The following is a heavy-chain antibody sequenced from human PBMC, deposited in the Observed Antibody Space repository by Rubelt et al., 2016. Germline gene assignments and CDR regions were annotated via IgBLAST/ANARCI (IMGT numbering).Heavy chain of an antibody. CDR3: ARQDPKAVFDYYYYMDV. D-gene: IGHD2-8*01. V-gene: IGHV4-39*01. Sequence: QLQLQESGPGLVKPSETLSLTCTVSGGSISSSSYYWGWIRQPPGKGLEWIGSIYYRGSTYYNPSLMRRGAISVDSAKNRVSLKLRSVTAAGTAVYYCARQDPKAVFDYYYYMDVGGKGTTVTVSS. J-gene: IGHJ6*03. CDR2: IYYRGST. CDR1: GGSISSSSYY.